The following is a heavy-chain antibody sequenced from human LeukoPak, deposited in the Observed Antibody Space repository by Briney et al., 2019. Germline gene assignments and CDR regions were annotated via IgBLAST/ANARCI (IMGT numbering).Heavy chain of an antibody. CDR1: GGSFGTYH. J-gene: IGHJ5*02. V-gene: IGHV4-34*01. Sequence: SETLSLTCDVSGGSFGTYHWTWIRQSPGKGLEWIGEITHSGSTIYDPFLETRVTISQDTSKTRFSLNLNSVTAADTAIYYCARGIEAAWEELTSWGQGTLVTVSS. CDR3: ARGIEAAWEELTS. CDR2: ITHSGST. D-gene: IGHD1-26*01.